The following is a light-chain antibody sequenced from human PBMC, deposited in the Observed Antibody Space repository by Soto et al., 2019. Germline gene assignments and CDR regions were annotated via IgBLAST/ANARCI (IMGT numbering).Light chain of an antibody. Sequence: AIQLTQSPSSLSASVGDRVTITCRASQDIGRTLGWYQQSPGKPPKLLLYDASTLQGGVPSRFSGSGSGTDFTLTINSLQPEDSATYYCQQFNPLPLCTFGPGTQVDIK. CDR3: QQFNPLPLCT. V-gene: IGKV1-13*02. CDR1: QDIGRT. CDR2: DAS. J-gene: IGKJ3*01.